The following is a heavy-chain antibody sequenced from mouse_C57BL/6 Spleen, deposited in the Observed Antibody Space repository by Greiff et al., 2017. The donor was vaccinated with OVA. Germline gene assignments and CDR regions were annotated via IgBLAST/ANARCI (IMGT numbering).Heavy chain of an antibody. V-gene: IGHV1-39*01. Sequence: VQLQQSGPELVKPGASVKISCTASGYSFTDYNMNWVKQSNGKSLEWIGVINPNYGTTSYNQKFKGKATLTVDQSSSTAYMQLNSLTSEDSAVYYCARGDYGSSYWYFDVWGTGTTVTVSS. J-gene: IGHJ1*03. CDR2: INPNYGTT. CDR3: ARGDYGSSYWYFDV. CDR1: GYSFTDYN. D-gene: IGHD1-1*01.